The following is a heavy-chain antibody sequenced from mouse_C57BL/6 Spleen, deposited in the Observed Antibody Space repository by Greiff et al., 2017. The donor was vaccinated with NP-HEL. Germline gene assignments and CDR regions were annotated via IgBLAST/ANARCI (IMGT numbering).Heavy chain of an antibody. Sequence: QVQLQQSGPELVKPGASVKISCKASGYSFTSYYIHWVKQRPGQGLEWIGWIYPGSGNTKYNEKFKGKATLTADTSSSTSYMQLSSLTSEDSAVYYCTRERVAGSFDYWGQGTTLTVSS. CDR3: TRERVAGSFDY. V-gene: IGHV1-66*01. CDR2: IYPGSGNT. J-gene: IGHJ2*01. CDR1: GYSFTSYY. D-gene: IGHD1-1*01.